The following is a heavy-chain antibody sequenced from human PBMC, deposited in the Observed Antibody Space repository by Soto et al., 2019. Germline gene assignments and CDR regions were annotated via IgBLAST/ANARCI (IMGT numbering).Heavy chain of an antibody. Sequence: QVQLVQSGAEVKKPGASVKVSCKASGYTFTSYDINWVRQATGQGLEWMGWMNPNSGNTGYAQKFQGRVTMTRNTAICTAYMGLSSLGSEDTAVYYCARGAYCGGDCYSRPLGYWGQGTLVTVSS. J-gene: IGHJ4*02. D-gene: IGHD2-21*02. CDR1: GYTFTSYD. CDR3: ARGAYCGGDCYSRPLGY. V-gene: IGHV1-8*01. CDR2: MNPNSGNT.